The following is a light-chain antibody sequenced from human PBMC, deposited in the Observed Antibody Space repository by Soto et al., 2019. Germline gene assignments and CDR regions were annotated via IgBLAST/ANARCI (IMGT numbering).Light chain of an antibody. V-gene: IGLV2-23*02. CDR3: CSNAGSSPYV. Sequence: QSALTQPASVSGSPGQSITISCTGTSSDVGSYNLVSWYQQHPGKAPKLMIYEVSKRPSGVSNRFPGSKSGNTASLTISGLQAEDEADYYCCSNAGSSPYVFGTGTKVPVL. J-gene: IGLJ1*01. CDR2: EVS. CDR1: SSDVGSYNL.